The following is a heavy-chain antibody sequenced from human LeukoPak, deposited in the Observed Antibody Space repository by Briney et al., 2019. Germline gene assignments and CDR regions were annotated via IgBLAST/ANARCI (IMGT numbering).Heavy chain of an antibody. CDR1: GYTFTSYA. J-gene: IGHJ6*02. V-gene: IGHV1-3*01. Sequence: ASVKVSCKASGYTFTSYAMHWVRQAPGQRLEWMGWINAGNGNTKYSQKFQGRVTITRDTSASTAYMELSSLRSEDTAVYYCARDRHCVNGVCHSPAGMDVWGQGTTVTVSS. CDR3: ARDRHCVNGVCHSPAGMDV. CDR2: INAGNGNT. D-gene: IGHD2-8*01.